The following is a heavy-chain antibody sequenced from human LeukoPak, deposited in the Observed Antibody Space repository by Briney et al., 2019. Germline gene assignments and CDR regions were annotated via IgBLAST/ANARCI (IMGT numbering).Heavy chain of an antibody. CDR1: GFTFSGFS. CDR2: INGHGDFT. CDR3: ARIGTENFYDL. V-gene: IGHV3-64*02. J-gene: IGHJ5*02. D-gene: IGHD2/OR15-2a*01. Sequence: GGSLRLSCVASGFTFSGFSMHWARQAPGKGLEYVPAINGHGDFTYYADSVKGRFTISRDNSKNTLYLQMGSLRGEDMALYFCARIGTENFYDLWGQGTLVTVSS.